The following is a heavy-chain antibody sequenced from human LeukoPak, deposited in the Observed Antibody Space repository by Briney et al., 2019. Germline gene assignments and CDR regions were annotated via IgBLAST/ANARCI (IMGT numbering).Heavy chain of an antibody. CDR2: VNTDGRST. Sequence: GGSLRLSCAASGFTFSSYWMHWVRQAPGKGLVWVSRVNTDGRSTSYADSVKGRFTISRDNAKNSLYLQMNSLRAEDTAVYYCARGRGSSSWYFGYYYYYYGMDVWGQGTTVTVSS. CDR1: GFTFSSYW. D-gene: IGHD6-13*01. J-gene: IGHJ6*02. CDR3: ARGRGSSSWYFGYYYYYYGMDV. V-gene: IGHV3-74*01.